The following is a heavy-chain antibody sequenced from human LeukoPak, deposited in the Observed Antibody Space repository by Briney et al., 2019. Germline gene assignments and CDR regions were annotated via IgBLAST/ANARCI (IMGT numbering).Heavy chain of an antibody. D-gene: IGHD4-17*01. CDR3: ARVPDYGDSTAFDI. J-gene: IGHJ3*02. Sequence: SQTLPLTCAVSGGSVSSGGYSWGWIRQPPGKGLEWIGYIYHSGSTYYNPSLKSRVTISVDRSKNQFSLKLRSVTAADTAVYYCARVPDYGDSTAFDIWGQGTMVTVSS. V-gene: IGHV4-30-2*01. CDR2: IYHSGST. CDR1: GGSVSSGGYS.